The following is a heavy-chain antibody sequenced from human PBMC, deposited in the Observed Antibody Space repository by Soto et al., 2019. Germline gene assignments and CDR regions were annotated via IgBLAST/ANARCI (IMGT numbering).Heavy chain of an antibody. CDR1: GVSFSSYA. CDR3: AKSPHPDYYYHLDV. J-gene: IGHJ6*03. V-gene: IGHV3-23*01. CDR2: ISGSGSRT. Sequence: GGSLSLSCAASGVSFSSYAMSWVRQAPGRGLDWVSSISGSGSRTYYADAVKGRFAISRDNSKNTLYLQMNSLRAEDTAIYYCAKSPHPDYYYHLDVWGKGITVTVSS.